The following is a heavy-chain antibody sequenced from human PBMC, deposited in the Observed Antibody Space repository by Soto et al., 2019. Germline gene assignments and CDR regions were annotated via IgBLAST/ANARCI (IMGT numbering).Heavy chain of an antibody. CDR3: ARENDPYGFDL. CDR2: IVSGDT. J-gene: IGHJ3*01. V-gene: IGHV1-18*01. Sequence: QVQLVQAGATQEKPGASVKVSGEAFGYSFDSYAYSWVRQAPGQGLEWMGGIVSGDTNYAQKLQGRVTMTTDTSTNTAYMELRSLRSDDTALYYCARENDPYGFDLWGQGTMVTVSS. CDR1: GYSFDSYA.